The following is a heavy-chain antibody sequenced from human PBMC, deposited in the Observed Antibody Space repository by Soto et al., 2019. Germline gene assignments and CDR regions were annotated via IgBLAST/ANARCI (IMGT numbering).Heavy chain of an antibody. J-gene: IGHJ3*02. CDR2: IGGSGGST. CDR1: GFTFSSYA. D-gene: IGHD3-3*01. CDR3: ATSTIFGVVASMAGVFDI. V-gene: IGHV3-23*01. Sequence: GGSLRLSCAASGFTFSSYAMSWVRQAPGKGLEWVSAIGGSGGSTYYADSVKGRFTISRDNSKNTLYLQMNSLRAEDTAVYYCATSTIFGVVASMAGVFDIWGQGTMVTVSS.